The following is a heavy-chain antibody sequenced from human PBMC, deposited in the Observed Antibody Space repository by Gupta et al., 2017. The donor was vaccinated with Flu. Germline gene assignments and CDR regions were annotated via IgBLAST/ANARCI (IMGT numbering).Heavy chain of an antibody. CDR3: ARAGNGYWLYDY. CDR2: IYDSGSA. J-gene: IGHJ4*02. D-gene: IGHD5-12*01. V-gene: IGHV4-59*01. Sequence: WIRQPPGKGLEWIGYIYDSGSANYNPSLKSRVTMSVDTSKNQFSLKVTSVTAADTAMYYCARAGNGYWLYDYWGQGTLVTVSS.